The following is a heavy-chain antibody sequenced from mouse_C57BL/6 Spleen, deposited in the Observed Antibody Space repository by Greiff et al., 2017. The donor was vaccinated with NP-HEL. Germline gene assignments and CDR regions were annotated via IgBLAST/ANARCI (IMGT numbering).Heavy chain of an antibody. Sequence: EVQGVESGGGLVQPGGSLSLSCAASGFTFTDYYMSWVRQPPGKALEWLGFIRNKANGYTTEYSASVKGRFTISSDNSQSILYLQMNALRAEDSATYYCARQLLYYAMDYWGQGTSVTVSS. V-gene: IGHV7-3*01. CDR1: GFTFTDYY. CDR2: IRNKANGYTT. J-gene: IGHJ4*01. D-gene: IGHD4-1*02. CDR3: ARQLLYYAMDY.